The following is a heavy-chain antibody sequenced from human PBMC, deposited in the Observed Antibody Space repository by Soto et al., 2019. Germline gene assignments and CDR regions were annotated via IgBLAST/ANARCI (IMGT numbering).Heavy chain of an antibody. J-gene: IGHJ6*02. Sequence: QGLEWMGGIIPIVGTANYAQKFQGRVTITADESTSTAYMELSSLRSEDTAVYYCAKNYYGSGSYYNAIYYGMDVWGQGTTVTVSS. CDR3: AKNYYGSGSYYNAIYYGMDV. D-gene: IGHD3-10*01. V-gene: IGHV1-69*01. CDR2: IIPIVGTA.